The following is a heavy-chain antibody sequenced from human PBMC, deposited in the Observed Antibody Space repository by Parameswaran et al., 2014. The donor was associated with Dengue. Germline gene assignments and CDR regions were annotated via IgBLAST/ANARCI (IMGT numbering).Heavy chain of an antibody. CDR3: VKDVTFGDFDY. D-gene: IGHD3-10*01. CDR2: ISSSGGST. V-gene: IGHV3-64D*06. J-gene: IGHJ4*02. Sequence: WIRQPPGKGLEYVSAISSSGGSTYYADSVKGRFTISRDNSKNTLYLQMSSLRAEDTAVYYCVKDVTFGDFDYWGQGTLVTVSS.